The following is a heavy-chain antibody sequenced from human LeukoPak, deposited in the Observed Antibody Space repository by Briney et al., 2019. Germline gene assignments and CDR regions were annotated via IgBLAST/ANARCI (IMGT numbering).Heavy chain of an antibody. V-gene: IGHV4-59*01. CDR1: GGSISNYY. CDR2: IYYSGST. D-gene: IGHD6-19*01. Sequence: KPSETLSLTCTVSGGSISNYYWSWIRQPPGKGLEWIGYIYYSGSTNYNPSLKSRVTISVDTSKNQFSLKLSSVTAADTAVYYCAREEVAGSSDYWGQGTLVTVSS. CDR3: AREEVAGSSDY. J-gene: IGHJ4*02.